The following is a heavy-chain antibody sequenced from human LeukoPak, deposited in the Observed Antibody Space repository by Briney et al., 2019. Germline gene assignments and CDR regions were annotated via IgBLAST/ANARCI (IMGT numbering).Heavy chain of an antibody. CDR3: ARDTRYFDWLSPPLDAFDI. CDR1: GFTFSSYS. CDR2: ISSSSGYI. D-gene: IGHD3-9*01. Sequence: GGSLRISCAASGFTFSSYSMNWVRQAPGKGLEWVSSISSSSGYIYYADSVKGRFTISRDNAKNSLYLQMNSLRAEDTAVYYCARDTRYFDWLSPPLDAFDIWGQGTMVTVSS. J-gene: IGHJ3*02. V-gene: IGHV3-21*01.